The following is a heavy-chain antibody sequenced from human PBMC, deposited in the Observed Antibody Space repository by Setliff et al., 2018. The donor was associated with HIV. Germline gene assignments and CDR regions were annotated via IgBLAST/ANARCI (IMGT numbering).Heavy chain of an antibody. D-gene: IGHD3-22*01. Sequence: KTSETLSLTCTVSGGSISSYYWSWIRQPPGKGLEWIGYIYYSGSTNYNPSLKSRVTISVDTSKNQFSLKLSSVTAADTAVYYCATSPYYYDSSGYPYYYYMDVWGKGTTVTVSS. J-gene: IGHJ6*03. CDR3: ATSPYYYDSSGYPYYYYMDV. CDR2: IYYSGST. V-gene: IGHV4-59*01. CDR1: GGSISSYY.